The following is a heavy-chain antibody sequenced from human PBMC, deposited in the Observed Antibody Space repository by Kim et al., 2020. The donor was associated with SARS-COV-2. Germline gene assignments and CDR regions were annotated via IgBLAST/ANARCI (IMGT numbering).Heavy chain of an antibody. CDR1: GYSFSSYG. Sequence: ASVKVSCKTSGYSFSSYGVSWVRQAPGQGLEWMGWVSVDNVYTNYAQKLQGRVTMTTDTSTSTAYMELTSLRSDDTAVYYCARDVSYDILTDYFGNYFDYWGQGTLVTVSS. V-gene: IGHV1-18*01. CDR2: VSVDNVYT. J-gene: IGHJ4*02. D-gene: IGHD3-9*01. CDR3: ARDVSYDILTDYFGNYFDY.